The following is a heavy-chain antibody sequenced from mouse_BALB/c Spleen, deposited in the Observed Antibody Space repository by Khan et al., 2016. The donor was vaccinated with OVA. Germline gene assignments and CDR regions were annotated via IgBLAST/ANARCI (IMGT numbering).Heavy chain of an antibody. J-gene: IGHJ3*01. CDR3: ARDYWFVY. CDR2: ISSGGRT. Sequence: DVHLVESGGGLVKPGGSLKVSCAASGFTFSNYAMSWVRQTPEKRLEWVASISSGGRTYYPDSVKGRFTISRDNARHILYLQMSSLRSEDTAMYYCARDYWFVYWGQGTLVTVSA. V-gene: IGHV5-6-5*01. CDR1: GFTFSNYA.